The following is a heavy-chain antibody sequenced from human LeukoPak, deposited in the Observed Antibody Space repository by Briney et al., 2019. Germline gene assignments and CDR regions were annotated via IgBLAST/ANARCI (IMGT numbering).Heavy chain of an antibody. V-gene: IGHV3-11*01. CDR3: ARDPCSSTSCYGDMDV. CDR2: ISSSGSTI. D-gene: IGHD2-2*01. J-gene: IGHJ6*02. CDR1: GFTFSDYY. Sequence: GGSLRLSCAASGFTFSDYYMSWIRQAPGKGLEWVSYISSSGSTIYYADSVKGRFTISRDNAKNSLYLQMNSLRAEDTAVYYCARDPCSSTSCYGDMDVWGQGTTVTVSS.